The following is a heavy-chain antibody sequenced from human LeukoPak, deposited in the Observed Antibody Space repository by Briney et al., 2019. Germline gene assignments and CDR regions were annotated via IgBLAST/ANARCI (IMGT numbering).Heavy chain of an antibody. CDR2: ISYDGSNK. Sequence: GGSLRLSCAASGFTFSSYAMHWVRQAPGKGLEGVAVISYDGSNKYYADSVKGRFTISRDNSKNTLYLQMNSLRAEDTAVYYCAREHYYDSSGSDAFDIWGQGTMVTVSS. J-gene: IGHJ3*02. CDR3: AREHYYDSSGSDAFDI. D-gene: IGHD3-22*01. V-gene: IGHV3-30*04. CDR1: GFTFSSYA.